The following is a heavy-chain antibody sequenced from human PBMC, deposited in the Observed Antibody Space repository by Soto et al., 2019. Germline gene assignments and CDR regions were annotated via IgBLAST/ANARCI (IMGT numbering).Heavy chain of an antibody. Sequence: EVQLVESGGGLVQPGGSLRLSCAASGFTFSSYAMHWVRQAPGEGLEYVSAISSNGGSTYYAISVKGRFTISRDNSKNTVYLLMGSQRSENMAVYYCARGNLDDSSGYSDYWGQGTLVTVSS. CDR1: GFTFSSYA. J-gene: IGHJ4*02. CDR2: ISSNGGST. CDR3: ARGNLDDSSGYSDY. D-gene: IGHD3-22*01. V-gene: IGHV3-64*01.